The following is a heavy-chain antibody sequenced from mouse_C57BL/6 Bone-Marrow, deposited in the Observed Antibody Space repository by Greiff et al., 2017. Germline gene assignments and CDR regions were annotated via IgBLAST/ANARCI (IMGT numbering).Heavy chain of an antibody. CDR1: GFSLTSYG. CDR3: ARNGGLRAWFAY. CDR2: IWSGGGT. V-gene: IGHV2-2*01. D-gene: IGHD2-4*01. Sequence: QVQLQQSGPGLVQPSQSLSITCTVSGFSLTSYGVHWVRQSPGKGLEWLGVIWSGGGTDYNAAFISRLSISKDNSKSQVFFKMNSLLADDTAIYYCARNGGLRAWFAYWGQGTLVTVSA. J-gene: IGHJ3*01.